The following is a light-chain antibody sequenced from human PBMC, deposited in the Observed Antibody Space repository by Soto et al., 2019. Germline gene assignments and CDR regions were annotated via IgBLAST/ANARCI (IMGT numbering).Light chain of an antibody. CDR3: SAWYDSLSAWV. Sequence: QSVLTQPPSASGTPGQRVTISCSGSSSNVGGDYVYWFQQLPGTAPKLLNYTNNRRPSGVPDRCSGSKSGTSASLAISGLRSEDEADYCCSAWYDSLSAWVFGGGTKLTV. CDR1: SSNVGGDY. CDR2: TNN. V-gene: IGLV1-47*02. J-gene: IGLJ3*02.